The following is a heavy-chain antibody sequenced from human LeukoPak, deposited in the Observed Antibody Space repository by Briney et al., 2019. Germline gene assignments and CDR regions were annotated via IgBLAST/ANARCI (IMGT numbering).Heavy chain of an antibody. Sequence: GGSRRLSCAASGFTFSSCAMNWVRQAPGKGLEWVSSISGSGASTYDADSVKGRFTISRDNSKNTLYLQMNSLRAEDTAIYYCAKDRYGDYSFDSWGQGTLVTVSS. D-gene: IGHD4-17*01. V-gene: IGHV3-23*01. CDR3: AKDRYGDYSFDS. J-gene: IGHJ4*02. CDR1: GFTFSSCA. CDR2: ISGSGAST.